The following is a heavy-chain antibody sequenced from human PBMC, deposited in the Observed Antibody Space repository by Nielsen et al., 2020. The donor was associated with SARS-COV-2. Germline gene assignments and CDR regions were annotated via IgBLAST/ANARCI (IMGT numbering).Heavy chain of an antibody. CDR3: ARDLTMIVVVTVFDY. V-gene: IGHV3-30-3*01. J-gene: IGHJ4*02. Sequence: GGSLRLSCAASGFTFSSYAMHWVCQAPGKGLEWVAVISYDGSNKYYADSVKGRFTISRDNSKNTLYLQMNSLRAEDTAVYYCARDLTMIVVVTVFDYWGQGTLVTVSS. D-gene: IGHD3-22*01. CDR1: GFTFSSYA. CDR2: ISYDGSNK.